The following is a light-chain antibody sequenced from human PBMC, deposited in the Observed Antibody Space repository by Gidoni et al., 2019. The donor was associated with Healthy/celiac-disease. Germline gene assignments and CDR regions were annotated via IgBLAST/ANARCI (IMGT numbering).Light chain of an antibody. CDR2: GAS. Sequence: VLTQSPGSRSLSPGERATLSCRASQSVSSSYLAWYQQKPGQAPRLLIYGASSRATGIPDRFIGSGSGTDFTLTISRLEPEDFAVYYFQQYGSSTGTFGQGTKVEIK. CDR3: QQYGSSTGT. CDR1: QSVSSSY. J-gene: IGKJ1*01. V-gene: IGKV3-20*01.